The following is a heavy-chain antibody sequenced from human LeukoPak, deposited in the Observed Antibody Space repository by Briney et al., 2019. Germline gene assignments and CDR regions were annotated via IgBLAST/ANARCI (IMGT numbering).Heavy chain of an antibody. V-gene: IGHV1-8*02. CDR1: GYTFTSYD. Sequence: ASVKVSCKASGYTFTSYDINWVRQATGQGLEWMGWVNPNSGNTDYAQKFQGRVTMTRDTSISTAYMELSRLRSDDTAVYYCARGTPLWLYNPLLGYWGQGTLVTVSS. CDR3: ARGTPLWLYNPLLGY. CDR2: VNPNSGNT. D-gene: IGHD3-22*01. J-gene: IGHJ4*02.